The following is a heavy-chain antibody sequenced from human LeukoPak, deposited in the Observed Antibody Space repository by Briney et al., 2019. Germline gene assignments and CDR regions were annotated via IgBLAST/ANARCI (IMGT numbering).Heavy chain of an antibody. J-gene: IGHJ4*02. CDR3: ARVDTVMAYYFDL. CDR2: LYSGGTT. D-gene: IGHD5-18*01. V-gene: IGHV3-53*04. Sequence: GGALRLSCAASGFTVSTNCMTCVRQAPGKGLEWVSTLYSGGTTYYADSMMGRVTISRHNSMNTLYLQMNSLRAEDTAVYYCARVDTVMAYYFDLWGQGNLVTVSS. CDR1: GFTVSTNC.